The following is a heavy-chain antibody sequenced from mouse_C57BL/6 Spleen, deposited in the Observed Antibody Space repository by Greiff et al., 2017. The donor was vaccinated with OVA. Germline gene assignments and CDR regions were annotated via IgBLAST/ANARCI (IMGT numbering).Heavy chain of an antibody. CDR3: TRAFYGGYSFDY. CDR1: GFTFSSYA. V-gene: IGHV5-9-1*02. Sequence: EVKLVESGEGLVKPGGSLKLSCAASGFTFSSYAMSWVRQTPEKRLEWVAYISSGGDYIYYADTVKGRFTISRDNARNTLYLQMSSLKSEDTAMYYCTRAFYGGYSFDYWGQGTTLTVSS. J-gene: IGHJ2*01. D-gene: IGHD1-1*02. CDR2: ISSGGDYI.